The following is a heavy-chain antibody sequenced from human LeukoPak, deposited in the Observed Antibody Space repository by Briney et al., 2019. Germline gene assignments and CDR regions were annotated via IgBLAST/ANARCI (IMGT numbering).Heavy chain of an antibody. Sequence: SETLSLTCTVSGGSISSYYWSWIRQPPGKGLEWIGYIYYSGSTNYNPSLKSRVTISVDTSNNHFSLKLSSVTAADTAVYYCARRDSSGWYIDYWGQGTLVTVSS. V-gene: IGHV4-59*08. D-gene: IGHD6-19*01. J-gene: IGHJ4*02. CDR3: ARRDSSGWYIDY. CDR2: IYYSGST. CDR1: GGSISSYY.